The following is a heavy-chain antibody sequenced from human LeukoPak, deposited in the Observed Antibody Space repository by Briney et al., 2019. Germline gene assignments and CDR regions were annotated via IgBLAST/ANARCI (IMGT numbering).Heavy chain of an antibody. CDR2: ISYDGSNK. CDR3: ANLVATISRLIGDY. D-gene: IGHD5-12*01. CDR1: GFTFSSYG. J-gene: IGHJ4*02. Sequence: GRSLRLSCAASGFTFSSYGMHWVRQAPGKGLEWVAVISYDGSNKYYADSVKGRFTISRDNSKNTLYLQMNSLRAEDTAVYYCANLVATISRLIGDYWGQGTLVTVSS. V-gene: IGHV3-30*18.